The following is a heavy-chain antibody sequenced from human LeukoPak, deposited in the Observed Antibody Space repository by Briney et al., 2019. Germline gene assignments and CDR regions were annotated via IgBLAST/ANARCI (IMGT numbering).Heavy chain of an antibody. V-gene: IGHV3-23*01. D-gene: IGHD3-10*01. CDR2: VGGDDTN. CDR3: AKVAYGSGSYRGPLDI. J-gene: IGHJ3*02. Sequence: GGSLRLSCVASGFIFSEYAMNWVRQAPGKGLERVSVVGGDDTNYYIDSAKGRFTISRDNSKNTLYLQMNSLRAEDAAVYYCAKVAYGSGSYRGPLDIWGQGTVVTVSS. CDR1: GFIFSEYA.